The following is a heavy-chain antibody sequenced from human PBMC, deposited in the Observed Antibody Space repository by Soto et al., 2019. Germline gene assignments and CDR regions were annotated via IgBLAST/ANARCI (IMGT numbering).Heavy chain of an antibody. J-gene: IGHJ5*02. D-gene: IGHD1-26*01. CDR3: NKYSGTLSAPAA. V-gene: IGHV3-73*01. CDR2: VASKPEGYTT. CDR1: GYTFSDTA. Sequence: PGGSLRLSCAASGYTFSDTAIHWVLQAPGKGLEWVGRVASKPEGYTTTYGASVKGRFTISRDESQNTAYLQMNSLKTEDTAVYYCNKYSGTLSAPAALGPGTLVTVSS.